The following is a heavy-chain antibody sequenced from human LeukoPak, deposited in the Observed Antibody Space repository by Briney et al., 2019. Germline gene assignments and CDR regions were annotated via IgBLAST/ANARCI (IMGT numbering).Heavy chain of an antibody. CDR1: GFTFSSYW. D-gene: IGHD3-10*01. J-gene: IGHJ6*02. CDR2: INSDGSST. V-gene: IGHV3-74*01. Sequence: GGSLRLSCAASGFTFSSYWMHWVRQAPGKGLVWVSRINSDGSSTSYADSVKGRFTISRDNAKNTLYLQMNSLRAEDTAVYYCARDLYYYGSGSYYTPDYYYYGMDVWGQGTTVTVSS. CDR3: ARDLYYYGSGSYYTPDYYYYGMDV.